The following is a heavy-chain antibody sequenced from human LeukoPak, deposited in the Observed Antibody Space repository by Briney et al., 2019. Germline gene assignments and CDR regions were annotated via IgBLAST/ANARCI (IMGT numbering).Heavy chain of an antibody. Sequence: GGSLRLSCAASGFTFSTYAMSWVRQAPGKGLEWVSGISDSGGSTYYADSVKGRFTISRDNSKNTLYLQMNSLRAEDTALYYCAKAALSAYCGGDCFSSYYWGQGTLVTVSS. CDR1: GFTFSTYA. J-gene: IGHJ4*02. CDR3: AKAALSAYCGGDCFSSYY. D-gene: IGHD2-21*02. CDR2: ISDSGGST. V-gene: IGHV3-23*01.